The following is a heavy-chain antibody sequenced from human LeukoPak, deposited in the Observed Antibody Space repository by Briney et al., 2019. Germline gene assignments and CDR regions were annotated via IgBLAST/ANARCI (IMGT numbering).Heavy chain of an antibody. D-gene: IGHD4-11*01. CDR1: GGSVSSYY. V-gene: IGHV4-59*02. J-gene: IGHJ3*02. Sequence: SETLSLTCTVSGGSVSSYYWSWIRQPPGKGLEWIGYIYNSGNTNYNPSLKSRVTISVDTSKNQFSLKLSSVTAADTAVYYCARDTHDYQNAFDIWGQGTMVTVSS. CDR3: ARDTHDYQNAFDI. CDR2: IYNSGNT.